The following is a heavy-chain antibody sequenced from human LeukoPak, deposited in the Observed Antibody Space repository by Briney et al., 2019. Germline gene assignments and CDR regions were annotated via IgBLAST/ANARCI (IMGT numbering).Heavy chain of an antibody. CDR1: GGSINRYY. V-gene: IGHV4-59*01. D-gene: IGHD3-22*01. J-gene: IGHJ4*02. CDR2: IYYSGST. CDR3: ARALIVLGAHFDY. Sequence: KPSETLSLTCTVSGGSINRYYWSWIRQPPGKGLEWIGYIYYSGSTNYNPSLKSRLTISLDTSKNQLSLKLTSVTAADTAVYYCARALIVLGAHFDYWGQGTLVTVSS.